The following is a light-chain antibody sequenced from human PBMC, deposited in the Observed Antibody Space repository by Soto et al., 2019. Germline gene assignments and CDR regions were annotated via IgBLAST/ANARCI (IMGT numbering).Light chain of an antibody. CDR1: TGAVTSGHY. CDR3: LLSFSGTHVV. V-gene: IGLV7-46*01. Sequence: QAVVTQEPSLTVSPGGTVTLTCGSSTGAVTSGHYPYWFQQKSGQAPRALIYDTSNKHSWTPARFSGSLLGGKAALTLSGAQPEDEAEYYCLLSFSGTHVVFGGGTQLPVL. CDR2: DTS. J-gene: IGLJ2*01.